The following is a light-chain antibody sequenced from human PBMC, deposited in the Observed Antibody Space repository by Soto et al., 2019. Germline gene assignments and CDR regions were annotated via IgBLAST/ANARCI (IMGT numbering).Light chain of an antibody. J-gene: IGKJ1*01. Sequence: EIVLTQSPATLSLSPGDRATLSCRASHSVSSLLAWYQQKPGQAPRLLMYFASNRATGIPPRFSGSGSGTDFTLTIDILEPEDFAVYYCQQRSAWPWTFGQGTRVEIK. CDR3: QQRSAWPWT. V-gene: IGKV3-11*01. CDR1: HSVSSL. CDR2: FAS.